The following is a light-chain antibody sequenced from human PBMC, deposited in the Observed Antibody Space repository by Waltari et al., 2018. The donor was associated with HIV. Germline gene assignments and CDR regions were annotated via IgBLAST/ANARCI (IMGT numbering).Light chain of an antibody. CDR2: EVS. CDR3: SSYTSSSTLRV. J-gene: IGLJ3*02. CDR1: SSDVDGYNY. Sequence: QSALTQPASVSGSPGQSTTISCTGTSSDVDGYNYVSWYQQHPGKAPKLMIYEVSNRPSGVSNRFSGSKSGNTASLTISGLQAEDEADYYCSSYTSSSTLRVFGGGTKLTVL. V-gene: IGLV2-14*01.